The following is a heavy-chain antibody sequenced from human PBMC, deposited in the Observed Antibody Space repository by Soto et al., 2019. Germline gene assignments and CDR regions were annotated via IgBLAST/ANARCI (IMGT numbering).Heavy chain of an antibody. Sequence: SETLSLTCAVYGGSFSGYYWSWIRQPPGKGLEWIGEINHSGSTNYNPSLKSRVTISVDTSKNQFSLKLSSVTAADIAVYYCARVDGYSGYLGAFDIWGQGTMVTVSS. CDR3: ARVDGYSGYLGAFDI. D-gene: IGHD5-12*01. CDR1: GGSFSGYY. J-gene: IGHJ3*02. V-gene: IGHV4-34*01. CDR2: INHSGST.